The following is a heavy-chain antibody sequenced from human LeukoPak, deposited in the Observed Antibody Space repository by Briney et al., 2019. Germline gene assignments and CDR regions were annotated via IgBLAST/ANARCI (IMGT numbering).Heavy chain of an antibody. J-gene: IGHJ4*02. CDR2: MNPNSGDT. D-gene: IGHD1-20*01. CDR3: AKITGSGPY. Sequence: GASVKVSCKASGYTFTNYDINWVRQAAGQGLEWMGWMNPNSGDTGYVEKFQGRVTMTRDTSMDTAYMELSSLRPDDAAVYYCAKITGSGPYWGQGTLVSVSS. V-gene: IGHV1-8*01. CDR1: GYTFTNYD.